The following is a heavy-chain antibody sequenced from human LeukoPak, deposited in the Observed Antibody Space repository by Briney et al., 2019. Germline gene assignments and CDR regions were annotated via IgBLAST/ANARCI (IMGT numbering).Heavy chain of an antibody. CDR2: IYYSGST. Sequence: KPSETLSLTCTVSGGSISSSSYYWGWMRQPPGKGLEWIGSIYYSGSTYYNPSLKSRVTISVDTSKNQFSLKLSSVTAADTAVYYCARYVWGSYRDHYYFDYWGQGALVSVSS. V-gene: IGHV4-39*01. J-gene: IGHJ4*02. CDR1: GGSISSSSYY. D-gene: IGHD3-16*02. CDR3: ARYVWGSYRDHYYFDY.